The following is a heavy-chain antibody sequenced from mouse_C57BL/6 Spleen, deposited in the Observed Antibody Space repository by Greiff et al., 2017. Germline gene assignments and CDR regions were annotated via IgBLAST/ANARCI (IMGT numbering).Heavy chain of an antibody. CDR1: GYTFTSYW. D-gene: IGHD1-1*01. CDR2: IHPNSGST. V-gene: IGHV1-64*01. J-gene: IGHJ4*01. Sequence: QVQLQQPGAELVKPGASVKLSCKASGYTFTSYWMHWVKQRPGQGLEWIGMIHPNSGSTNYNEKFKSKATLTVDKSSSTAYMQRSSLTSEDSAVYYCASYYGSSYDAMDYWGQGTSVTVSS. CDR3: ASYYGSSYDAMDY.